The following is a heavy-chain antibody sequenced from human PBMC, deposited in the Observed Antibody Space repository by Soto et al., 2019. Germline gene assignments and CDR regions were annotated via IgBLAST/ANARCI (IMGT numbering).Heavy chain of an antibody. CDR3: ARGSGWYAYGADY. D-gene: IGHD6-19*01. Sequence: QVQLVQSGAEVKKPGSSVKVSCKASGGTFSSYTISWVRQSPGQGLEWMGRIIPILGIAKYAQKFQGRVTITADKSTSTAYMELSSLRSEDTAVYYCARGSGWYAYGADYWGQGTLVTVSS. CDR2: IIPILGIA. V-gene: IGHV1-69*02. CDR1: GGTFSSYT. J-gene: IGHJ4*02.